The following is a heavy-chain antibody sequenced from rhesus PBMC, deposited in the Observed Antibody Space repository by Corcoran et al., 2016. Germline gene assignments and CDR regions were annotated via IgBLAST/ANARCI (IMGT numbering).Heavy chain of an antibody. J-gene: IGHJ4*01. Sequence: EVQLAESGGGLVQPGGSLRLSCAASGFIFSNYEMHWVRQASGKRLEAVSVIGGDSTYTHYADSVKGRFTISRDNAKNSLSLEMNSLRAEDTAVYYCARAGSFWDLYDYWGQGVPVIVSS. CDR1: GFIFSNYE. D-gene: IGHD6-25*01. CDR3: ARAGSFWDLYDY. V-gene: IGHV3S23*01. CDR2: IGGDSTYT.